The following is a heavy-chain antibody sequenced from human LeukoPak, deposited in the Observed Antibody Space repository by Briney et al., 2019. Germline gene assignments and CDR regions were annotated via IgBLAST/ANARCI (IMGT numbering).Heavy chain of an antibody. J-gene: IGHJ4*02. CDR2: ISGSGGST. V-gene: IGHV3-23*01. Sequence: PGGSLRLSCAASGFTFSSYAMSWVRQAPGKGLEWVSAISGSGGSTYYADPVKGRFTISRDNSKNTLYLQMNSLRAEDTAVYYCAKDIEYSYGSRFDYWGQGTLVTVSS. CDR1: GFTFSSYA. D-gene: IGHD5-18*01. CDR3: AKDIEYSYGSRFDY.